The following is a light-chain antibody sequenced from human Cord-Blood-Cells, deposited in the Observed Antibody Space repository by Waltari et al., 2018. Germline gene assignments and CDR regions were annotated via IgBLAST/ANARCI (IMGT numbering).Light chain of an antibody. CDR3: QQYYSTPT. J-gene: IGKJ1*01. CDR2: WAS. CDR1: QSVLYSLNNKNY. Sequence: DIVMTQSPDTLAVSLGERATINCKSSQSVLYSLNNKNYLAWYQQKPGQPPKLLIYWASTRESGVPDRFSGSGSGTYFTLTISCLQAEDVAVYYCQQYYSTPTFGQGTKVEIK. V-gene: IGKV4-1*01.